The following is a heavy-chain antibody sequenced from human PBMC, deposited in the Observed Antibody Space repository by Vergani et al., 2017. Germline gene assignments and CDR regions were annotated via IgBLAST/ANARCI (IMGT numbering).Heavy chain of an antibody. CDR3: ARPHGDILPPDPRRLDY. J-gene: IGHJ4*02. CDR1: GYTFTNYY. V-gene: IGHV1-46*03. CDR2: INPSGGST. Sequence: QVLLVQSGAEVKKPRASVRVSCKTSGYTFTNYYIHWVRQAPGQGLEWMGIINPSGGSTTYAQQFQGRLTMTRDTSTSTVYMDLSNLRSEDTAVYYCARPHGDILPPDPRRLDYWGQGTLVTVSS.